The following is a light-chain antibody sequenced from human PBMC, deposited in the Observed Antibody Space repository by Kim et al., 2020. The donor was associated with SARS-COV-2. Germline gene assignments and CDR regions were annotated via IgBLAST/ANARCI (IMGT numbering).Light chain of an antibody. Sequence: GEPCTLSCTGTNSDIGAYDYVAWFQQRPGKGPKLLIYDVNRRPSGDSNRFSGSKSGTTASLTISGLQADDEADYYCSSFTTSSTFVFGGGTQLTVL. J-gene: IGLJ3*02. CDR3: SSFTTSSTFV. CDR1: NSDIGAYDY. V-gene: IGLV2-14*03. CDR2: DVN.